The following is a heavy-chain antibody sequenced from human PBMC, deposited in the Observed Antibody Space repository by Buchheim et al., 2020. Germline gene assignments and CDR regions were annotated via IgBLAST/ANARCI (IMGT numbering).Heavy chain of an antibody. V-gene: IGHV3-30*04. D-gene: IGHD6-6*01. J-gene: IGHJ4*02. Sequence: QVQLVESGGGVVQPGRSLRLSCAASGFTFSSYAMHWVRQAPGKGLEWVAVISYDGSNKYYADSVKGRFTISRDNSKNTLSLQMNSLRAEDTAVYYCARDIFGSIAARPDMDYWGQGTL. CDR1: GFTFSSYA. CDR3: ARDIFGSIAARPDMDY. CDR2: ISYDGSNK.